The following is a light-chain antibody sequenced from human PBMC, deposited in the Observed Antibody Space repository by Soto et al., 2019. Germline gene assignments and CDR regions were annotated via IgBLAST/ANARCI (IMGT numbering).Light chain of an antibody. CDR3: QQYDGSFGYT. J-gene: IGKJ2*01. CDR1: QSISDW. V-gene: IGKV1-5*01. Sequence: DIPVTQSPSTLSASVGDRVTITCRTSQSISDWLAWYQHKPGKAPKLLIYDASRLESGVPSRFSGSRSGTEFTLTISSLQPDDLATYYCQQYDGSFGYTCGQGPKVEIK. CDR2: DAS.